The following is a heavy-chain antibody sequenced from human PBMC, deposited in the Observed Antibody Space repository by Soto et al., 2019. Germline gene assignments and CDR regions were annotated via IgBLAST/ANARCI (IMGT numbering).Heavy chain of an antibody. J-gene: IGHJ4*02. CDR2: TYYRSKWYD. Sequence: SQTLSLTCAIFGDSVSSKSVAWNWFRQSPSRDLEWLGRTYYRSKWYDDYAVSVKSRIIINPDTSKNQFSLQLNSVAPEDTAVYYCVRDHWWDLPFDFWGQGTLVTVSS. D-gene: IGHD2-8*02. CDR3: VRDHWWDLPFDF. CDR1: GDSVSSKSVA. V-gene: IGHV6-1*01.